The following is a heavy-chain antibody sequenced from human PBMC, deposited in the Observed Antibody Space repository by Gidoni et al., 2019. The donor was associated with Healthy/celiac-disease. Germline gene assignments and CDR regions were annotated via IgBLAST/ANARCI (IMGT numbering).Heavy chain of an antibody. CDR3: ARDMRITVTVPYYYGMDV. CDR2: ISSSSSYI. J-gene: IGHJ6*02. D-gene: IGHD4-4*01. V-gene: IGHV3-21*01. CDR1: GFTFRRYS. Sequence: EVQLVESGGGLVKPGGSLRLSCAASGFTFRRYSMNWVRQAPGKGLEWVSSISSSSSYIYYADSVKGRFTISRDNAKNSLYLQMNSLRAEDTAVYYCARDMRITVTVPYYYGMDVWGQGTTVTVSS.